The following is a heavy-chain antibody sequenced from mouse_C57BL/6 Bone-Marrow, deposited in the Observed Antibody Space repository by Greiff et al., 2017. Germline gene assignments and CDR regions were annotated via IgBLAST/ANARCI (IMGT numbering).Heavy chain of an antibody. CDR2: IYPTSGRT. CDR1: GYTFTSYW. D-gene: IGHD3-1*01. Sequence: QVQLQQPGAELVKPGASVKMSCKASGYTFTSYWITWVKQRPGQGLEWIGDIYPTSGRTNYNEKFKSKATLTVDTSSNTAYMQLSSLTSEDSAVFYCARSGPRGRSFDYWGQGTTLTVSS. V-gene: IGHV1-55*01. CDR3: ARSGPRGRSFDY. J-gene: IGHJ2*01.